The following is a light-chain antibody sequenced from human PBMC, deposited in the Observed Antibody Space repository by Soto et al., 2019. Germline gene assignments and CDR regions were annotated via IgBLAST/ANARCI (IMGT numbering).Light chain of an antibody. J-gene: IGLJ3*02. Sequence: QLVLTQPPSASGTPGQRVTISCSGSSSNIGSNTVNWYQQLPGTAPKLLIYSNNQRPSGVPDRFSGSKSGTSASLAISGLQSEDEADNYCAAWDDSLNGWVFGGGTQLTVL. CDR3: AAWDDSLNGWV. CDR1: SSNIGSNT. V-gene: IGLV1-44*01. CDR2: SNN.